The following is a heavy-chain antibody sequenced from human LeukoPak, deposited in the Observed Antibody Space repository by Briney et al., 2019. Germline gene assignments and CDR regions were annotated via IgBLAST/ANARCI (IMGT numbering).Heavy chain of an antibody. CDR2: IWYDGSNK. D-gene: IGHD6-19*01. CDR1: GFTFSSYG. V-gene: IGHV3-33*01. CDR3: ARDGRIAVAGTLTFDY. J-gene: IGHJ4*02. Sequence: PGGSLRLSCAASGFTFSSYGMHWVRQAPGKGLEWVAVIWYDGSNKYYADPVKGRFTISRDNSKNTLYLQMNSLRAEDTAVYYCARDGRIAVAGTLTFDYWGQGTLVTVSS.